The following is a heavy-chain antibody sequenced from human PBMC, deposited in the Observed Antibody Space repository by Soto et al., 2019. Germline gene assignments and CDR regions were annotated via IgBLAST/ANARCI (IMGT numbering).Heavy chain of an antibody. Sequence: QVQLVQSGAEVKKPGASVKISCKASGYTFTSYYMHWVRQAPGQGLEWMGIINPSGGSTNYAQKLQGRVAKTRGTATSTVYMELNSLRSEDTAVYYCARPPYPGCINAGCYPLGYWGQGTLVTVSS. D-gene: IGHD2-8*01. J-gene: IGHJ4*02. CDR3: ARPPYPGCINAGCYPLGY. V-gene: IGHV1-46*01. CDR2: INPSGGST. CDR1: GYTFTSYY.